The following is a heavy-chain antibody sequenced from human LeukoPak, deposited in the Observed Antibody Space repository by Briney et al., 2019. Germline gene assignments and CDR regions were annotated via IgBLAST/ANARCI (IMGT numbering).Heavy chain of an antibody. V-gene: IGHV4-39*01. CDR3: ARQTTIAASGSNVFDI. J-gene: IGHJ3*02. Sequence: SETLSLTCTVSSGSICSVDYYWGWIRQPPGKGLEWSGSIYYSGTTYYNPSLKSRVTISVDTSKNQFSLVLSSVTAADTAVYYCARQTTIAASGSNVFDIWGQGTMVTVSS. D-gene: IGHD6-13*01. CDR2: IYYSGTT. CDR1: SGSICSVDYY.